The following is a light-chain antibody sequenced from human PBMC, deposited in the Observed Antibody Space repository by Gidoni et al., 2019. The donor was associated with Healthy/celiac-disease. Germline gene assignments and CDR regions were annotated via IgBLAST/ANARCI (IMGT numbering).Light chain of an antibody. Sequence: EIVLTQSPGTLSLSPGERATLSCRASQSVSSSYVAWYQQKPGQAPRLLIYGASSRATGIPDRFSGSWSGTDFTLTISRLEPEDFAVYYCQQYGSSPTFGPGTKVDIK. CDR1: QSVSSSY. V-gene: IGKV3-20*01. J-gene: IGKJ3*01. CDR3: QQYGSSPT. CDR2: GAS.